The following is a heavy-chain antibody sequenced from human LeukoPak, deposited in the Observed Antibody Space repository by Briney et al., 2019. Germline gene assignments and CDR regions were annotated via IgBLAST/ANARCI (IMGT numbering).Heavy chain of an antibody. CDR1: GYTFTSYD. CDR2: MNPNSGNT. Sequence: GASVKVSCKASGYTFTSYDINWVRQATGQGLVWMGWMNPNSGNTGYAQKFQGRVTMTRNTSISTAYMELSSLRSEDTAVYYCARGTRDSSGYSSGFDYWGQGTLVTVSS. V-gene: IGHV1-8*01. CDR3: ARGTRDSSGYSSGFDY. J-gene: IGHJ4*02. D-gene: IGHD3-22*01.